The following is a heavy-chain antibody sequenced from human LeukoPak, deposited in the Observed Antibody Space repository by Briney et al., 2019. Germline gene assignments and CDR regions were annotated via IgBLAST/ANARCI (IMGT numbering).Heavy chain of an antibody. CDR3: ARASFGDPGYMDV. CDR1: GFAFSSYG. CDR2: IRGSGGNT. V-gene: IGHV3-23*01. D-gene: IGHD2/OR15-2a*01. J-gene: IGHJ6*03. Sequence: GGSLRLSCAASGFAFSSYGMTWVRQAPGKGLEWVSVIRGSGGNTYYADSVKGRFTISRDNSKNTLYLQMNSLRAEDTAVYYCARASFGDPGYMDVWGKGTTVTISS.